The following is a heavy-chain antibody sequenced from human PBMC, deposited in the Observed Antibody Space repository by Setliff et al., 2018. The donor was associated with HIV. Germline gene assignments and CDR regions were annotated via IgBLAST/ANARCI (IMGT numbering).Heavy chain of an antibody. D-gene: IGHD3-3*01. J-gene: IGHJ4*02. V-gene: IGHV4-39*01. Sequence: SETLSLTCTVSGGPISTNDYYWGFIRQSPGKGLEWIASVHYGGSIFYNPSLKRRVTLSVGPSKRQFFLNLSSATTADTAMYYCVRPSCGIGGGSMFDFWGQGIVVTVSS. CDR3: VRPSCGIGGGSMFDF. CDR2: VHYGGSI. CDR1: GGPISTNDYY.